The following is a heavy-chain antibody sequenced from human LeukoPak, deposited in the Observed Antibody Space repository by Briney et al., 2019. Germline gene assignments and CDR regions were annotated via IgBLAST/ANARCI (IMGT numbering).Heavy chain of an antibody. Sequence: ASETLSLTCTVSGGSISSSSYYWGWIRQPPGKGLEWIGSIYYSGGTYYNPSLKSRVTISVDTSKNQFSLKLSSVTAADTAVYYCARGRPDIVVVVAATPGGDYWGQGTLVTVSS. J-gene: IGHJ4*02. V-gene: IGHV4-39*01. CDR3: ARGRPDIVVVVAATPGGDY. CDR2: IYYSGGT. D-gene: IGHD2-15*01. CDR1: GGSISSSSYY.